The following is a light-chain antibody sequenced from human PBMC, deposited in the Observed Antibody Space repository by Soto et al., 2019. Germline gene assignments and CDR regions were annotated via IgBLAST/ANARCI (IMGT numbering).Light chain of an antibody. V-gene: IGLV1-44*01. CDR1: SSNIGTNT. CDR3: CSFAGSRYYV. CDR2: SND. J-gene: IGLJ1*01. Sequence: QSVLTQSPSASGTPGQRVSISCSGGSSNIGTNTVNWYQHLPGTAPKLLIFSNDERPSGVPDRFSGSKSGTSASLAISGLQAEDEADYFCCSFAGSRYYVFGTGTKLTVL.